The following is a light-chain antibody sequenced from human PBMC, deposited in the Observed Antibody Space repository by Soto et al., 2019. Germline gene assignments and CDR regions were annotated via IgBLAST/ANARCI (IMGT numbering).Light chain of an antibody. CDR2: GAS. V-gene: IGKV3-20*01. CDR3: QQHGTSPIT. Sequence: EVVLTPSPGTLSLSPGERATLSCRASQAVSSNYLAWYQQKPGQAPRLLIYGASSRATGIPDSFSGSGSGTDFTLTISRLEPEDVAVYYCQQHGTSPITFGQGTRLEIK. J-gene: IGKJ5*01. CDR1: QAVSSNY.